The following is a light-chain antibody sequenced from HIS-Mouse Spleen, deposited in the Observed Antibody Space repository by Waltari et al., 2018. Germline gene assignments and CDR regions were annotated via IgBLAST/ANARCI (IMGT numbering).Light chain of an antibody. CDR2: AAS. V-gene: IGKV1-39*01. CDR1: QSSSSY. Sequence: DIPMTQSPSSLSASVGDRVTTTSRARQSSSSYLNWYQQKPGKAPRLLIYAASSLQSGVASRFSDSGSGTGFTLTISSLQPEDFATYYCQQSYSTPRTFGQGTRGEIK. CDR3: QQSYSTPRT. J-gene: IGKJ1*01.